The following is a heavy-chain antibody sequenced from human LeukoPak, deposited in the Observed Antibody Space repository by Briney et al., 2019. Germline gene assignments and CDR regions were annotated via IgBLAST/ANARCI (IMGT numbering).Heavy chain of an antibody. J-gene: IGHJ4*02. CDR1: GFTFSDYY. V-gene: IGHV3-11*04. CDR2: ISSSGGSI. D-gene: IGHD6-13*01. Sequence: GGSLRLSCAASGFTFSDYYMSWIRQAPGKGLEWVSYISSSGGSIYYADSVKGRFTISRDNAKNSLYLQMNSLRAEDTAVYYCAGQQLVESYFDYWGQGTLVTVSS. CDR3: AGQQLVESYFDY.